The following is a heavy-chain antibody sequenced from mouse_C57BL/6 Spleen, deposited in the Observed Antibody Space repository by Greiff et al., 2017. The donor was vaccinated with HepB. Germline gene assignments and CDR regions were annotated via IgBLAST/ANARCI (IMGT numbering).Heavy chain of an antibody. CDR2: IYPGSGST. CDR1: GYTFTSYW. J-gene: IGHJ4*01. V-gene: IGHV1-55*01. CDR3: AWYGSSYDAMDY. D-gene: IGHD1-1*01. Sequence: VQLQQPGAELVKPGASVKMSCKASGYTFTSYWITWVKQRPGQGLEWIGDIYPGSGSTNYNEKFKSKATLTVDTSYSTAYMQLSSLTSEDSAVYYCAWYGSSYDAMDYWGQGTSVTVSS.